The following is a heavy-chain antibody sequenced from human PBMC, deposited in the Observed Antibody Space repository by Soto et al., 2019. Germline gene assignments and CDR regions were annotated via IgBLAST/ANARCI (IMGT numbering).Heavy chain of an antibody. Sequence: QVQLVESGGGLGKPGGSLRLSCAASGFTFSDYYMSWIRQAPGKGLEWVSYISSSSSYTNYADSVKGRFTISRDNAKNSLYLQMNSLRAEDTAVYYCARGDYDILTGYENWGQGTLVTVSS. D-gene: IGHD3-9*01. CDR1: GFTFSDYY. V-gene: IGHV3-11*06. J-gene: IGHJ4*02. CDR3: ARGDYDILTGYEN. CDR2: ISSSSSYT.